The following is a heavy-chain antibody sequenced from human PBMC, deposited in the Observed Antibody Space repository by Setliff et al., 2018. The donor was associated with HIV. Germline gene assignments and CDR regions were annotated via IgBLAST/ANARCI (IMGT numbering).Heavy chain of an antibody. CDR3: ARDFTWYAFDI. V-gene: IGHV4-59*01. Sequence: SETLSLTCTVSGGSISSYYWTWIRQPPGKGLEWIGYTYYSGSTNYNPSLKSRVTISVDTSKNQFSLKLSSVTAADTAVYYCARDFTWYAFDIWGQGTMVTVSS. D-gene: IGHD3-10*01. CDR1: GGSISSYY. CDR2: TYYSGST. J-gene: IGHJ3*02.